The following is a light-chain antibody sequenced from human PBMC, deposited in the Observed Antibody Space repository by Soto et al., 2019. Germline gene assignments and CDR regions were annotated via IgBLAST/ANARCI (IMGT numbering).Light chain of an antibody. Sequence: DIQMTQSPSSVSASVGDRVTITCRASQGVSSWVAWYQLKPGKGPNLLIYAASSLQSGVPSRFSASGSGTDFTLTISSLQPEDFATYYCQQADSFPFTFGPGTTVDIK. V-gene: IGKV1-12*01. CDR2: AAS. CDR3: QQADSFPFT. CDR1: QGVSSW. J-gene: IGKJ3*01.